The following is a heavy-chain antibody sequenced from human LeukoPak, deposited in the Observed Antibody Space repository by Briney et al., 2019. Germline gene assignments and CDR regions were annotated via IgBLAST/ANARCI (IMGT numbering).Heavy chain of an antibody. CDR3: ARGLTGSTGFDY. D-gene: IGHD1-7*01. J-gene: IGHJ4*02. CDR1: GGSISSYY. CDR2: IYYSGST. V-gene: IGHV4-59*08. Sequence: SETLSLTCTVSGGSISSYYWSWIRQPPGKGLEWIGYIYYSGSTNYNPSLKSRVTISVDTPKNRFSLKLSSVTAADTAVYYCARGLTGSTGFDYWGQGTLVAVSS.